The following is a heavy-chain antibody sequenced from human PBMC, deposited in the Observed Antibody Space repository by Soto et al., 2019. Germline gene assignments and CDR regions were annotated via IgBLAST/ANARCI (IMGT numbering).Heavy chain of an antibody. CDR1: GFTFSSYS. CDR3: ARLWLAGGYCSGGSCPI. J-gene: IGHJ3*02. CDR2: ISSSSSTI. V-gene: IGHV3-48*01. Sequence: PGGSLRLSCAASGFTFSSYSMNWVRQAPGKGLEWVSYISSSSSTIYYADSVKGRFTISRDNAKNSLYLQMNSLRAEDTAVYYCARLWLAGGYCSGGSCPIWGQGTMVTVSS. D-gene: IGHD2-15*01.